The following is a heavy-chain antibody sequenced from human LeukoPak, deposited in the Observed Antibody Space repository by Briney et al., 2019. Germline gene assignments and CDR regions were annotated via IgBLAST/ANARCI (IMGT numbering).Heavy chain of an antibody. Sequence: SETLSLTCTVSGGSISSSSYYWGWLRQPPGKGLEWIGSIYYSGSTYYNPSLKSRVTISVDTSKNQFSLKLSSVTAADTAVYYCARLSIAALDWGQGTLVTVSS. CDR3: ARLSIAALD. J-gene: IGHJ4*02. D-gene: IGHD6-6*01. CDR2: IYYSGST. V-gene: IGHV4-39*01. CDR1: GGSISSSSYY.